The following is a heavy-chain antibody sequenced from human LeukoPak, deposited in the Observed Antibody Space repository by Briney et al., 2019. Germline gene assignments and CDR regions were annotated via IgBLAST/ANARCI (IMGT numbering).Heavy chain of an antibody. CDR3: TRQTDTSFDP. V-gene: IGHV5-51*01. Sequence: GESLKISCKASGYSFTTYWIAWMRQMPGKGLEWMGIILPRDSDTRYNPSFQGQFTISADKSTNTAYLQWGSLKASDTAMYFCTRQTDTSFDPWGQGTLVTVSS. CDR2: ILPRDSDT. J-gene: IGHJ5*02. CDR1: GYSFTTYW. D-gene: IGHD1-14*01.